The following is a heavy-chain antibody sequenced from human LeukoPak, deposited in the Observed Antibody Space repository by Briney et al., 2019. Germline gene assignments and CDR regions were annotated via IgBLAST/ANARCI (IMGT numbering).Heavy chain of an antibody. Sequence: SETLSLTCTVSGGSISSGGYYWSWIRQHPGEGLEWIGYIYYSGSTYYNPSLKSRVTISVDTSKNQFSLKLSSVTAADTAVYYCARDDGPYGTQGAGYWGQGTLVTVSS. CDR2: IYYSGST. J-gene: IGHJ4*02. CDR3: ARDDGPYGTQGAGY. D-gene: IGHD3-10*01. CDR1: GGSISSGGYY. V-gene: IGHV4-31*03.